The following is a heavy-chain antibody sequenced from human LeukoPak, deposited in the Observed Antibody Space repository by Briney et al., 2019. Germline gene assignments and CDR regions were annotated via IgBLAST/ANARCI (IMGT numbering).Heavy chain of an antibody. CDR2: ISSSSSTI. CDR3: ARAYRAGQWLVLGY. CDR1: GFTFSSYS. Sequence: GGSLRLSCAASGFTFSSYSMNWVRQAPGKGLEWVSYISSSSSTIYYADSVKGRFTISRDNAKNSLYLQMNSLRAEDTAVYYCARAYRAGQWLVLGYWGQGTLVTVSS. D-gene: IGHD6-19*01. V-gene: IGHV3-48*01. J-gene: IGHJ4*02.